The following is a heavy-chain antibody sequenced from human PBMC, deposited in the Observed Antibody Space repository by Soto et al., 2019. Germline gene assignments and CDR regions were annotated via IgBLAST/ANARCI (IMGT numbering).Heavy chain of an antibody. J-gene: IGHJ5*02. Sequence: PGGSLRLSCAASGFTFSSYAMNWVRQAPGKGLEWVSVISGSGGSTYYADSVKGRFTISRDNSKNTLYLQMNSLRAEDTAVYYCAKDRGSGSTRWYNGWFDPWGQGTLVTVSS. V-gene: IGHV3-23*01. D-gene: IGHD2-2*02. CDR1: GFTFSSYA. CDR2: ISGSGGST. CDR3: AKDRGSGSTRWYNGWFDP.